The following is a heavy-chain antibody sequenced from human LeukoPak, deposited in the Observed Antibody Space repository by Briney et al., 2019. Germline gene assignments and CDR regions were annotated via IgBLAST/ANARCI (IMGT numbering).Heavy chain of an antibody. D-gene: IGHD3-10*01. Sequence: GGSLRLSCAASGFTFDDYGMSRVRQAPGKGLEWVAGISYDAGKTYYADSVRGRFTISRDTSKNTLYLQMNGLRAEDTAVYYCARDSGRSATYFNYWGQGTLVTVSS. J-gene: IGHJ4*02. CDR3: ARDSGRSATYFNY. CDR1: GFTFDDYG. V-gene: IGHV3-30*03. CDR2: ISYDAGKT.